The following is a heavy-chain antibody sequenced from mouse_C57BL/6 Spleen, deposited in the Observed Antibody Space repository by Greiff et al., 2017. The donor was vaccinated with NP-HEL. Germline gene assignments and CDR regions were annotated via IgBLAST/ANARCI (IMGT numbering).Heavy chain of an antibody. CDR3: ARSEITTIVARGYFDV. D-gene: IGHD1-1*01. J-gene: IGHJ1*03. V-gene: IGHV1-52*01. Sequence: QVQLQQPGAELVRPGSSVKLSCKASGYTFTSYWMHWVKQRPIQGLEWIGNIDPSDSETHYNQKFKDKATLTVDKSSSTAYMQLSSLTSEDSAVYYCARSEITTIVARGYFDVWGTGTTVTVSS. CDR2: IDPSDSET. CDR1: GYTFTSYW.